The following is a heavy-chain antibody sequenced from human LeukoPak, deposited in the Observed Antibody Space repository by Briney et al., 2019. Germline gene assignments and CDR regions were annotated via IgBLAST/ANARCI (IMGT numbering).Heavy chain of an antibody. CDR1: GYSISSGYY. CDR3: AREHYDSSGYDY. CDR2: IYHSGST. D-gene: IGHD3-22*01. Sequence: SETLSLTCTVSGYSISSGYYWGWIRQPPGKGLEWIGSIYHSGSTYYNPSLKSRVTISVDTSKNQFSLKLSSVTAADTAVYYCAREHYDSSGYDYWGQGTLVTVSS. J-gene: IGHJ4*02. V-gene: IGHV4-38-2*02.